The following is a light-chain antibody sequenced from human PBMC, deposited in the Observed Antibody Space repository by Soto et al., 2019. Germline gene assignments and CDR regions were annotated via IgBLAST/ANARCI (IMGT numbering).Light chain of an antibody. CDR1: QNINNY. CDR2: VES. V-gene: IGKV1-39*01. CDR3: QQANSFPLT. Sequence: DIQMTQSPSSLYASVGDRVTITCRASQNINNYLNWYQQKPGKAPKLLISVESNLQSGVPSRFSGRGSGTEFTLTISSLQPEDFATYYCQQANSFPLTFGQGTRLEIK. J-gene: IGKJ5*01.